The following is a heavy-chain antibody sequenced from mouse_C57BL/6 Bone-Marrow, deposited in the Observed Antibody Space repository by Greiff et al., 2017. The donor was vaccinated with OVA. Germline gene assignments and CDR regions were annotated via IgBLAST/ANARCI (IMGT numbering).Heavy chain of an antibody. V-gene: IGHV2-6-1*01. D-gene: IGHD3-2*02. CDR1: GFSLTSYG. Sequence: VNVVESGPGLVAPSQSLSITCTVSGFSLTSYGVHWVRQPPGKGLEWLVVIWSDGSTTYNSALKSRLSISKDNSKSQVFLKMNSLQTDDTAMYYCARHRQLRLNAMDYWGQGTSVTVSS. CDR2: IWSDGST. CDR3: ARHRQLRLNAMDY. J-gene: IGHJ4*01.